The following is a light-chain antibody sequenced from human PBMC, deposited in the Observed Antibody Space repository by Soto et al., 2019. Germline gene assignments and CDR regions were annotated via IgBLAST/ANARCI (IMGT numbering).Light chain of an antibody. V-gene: IGKV1-5*03. J-gene: IGKJ1*01. Sequence: LSACVGDAVTIACLASQSISSYLNWYQQKPGKAPKLLIYKASTLKSGVPSRFSGSGSGTEFTLTISSLQPDDFATYYCQPYNSYSPWTFAQGTKVDI. CDR3: QPYNSYSPWT. CDR1: QSISSY. CDR2: KAS.